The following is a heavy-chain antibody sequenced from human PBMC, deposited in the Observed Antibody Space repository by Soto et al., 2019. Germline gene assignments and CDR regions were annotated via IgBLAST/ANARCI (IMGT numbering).Heavy chain of an antibody. CDR2: INPSGGGT. CDR1: GYTFTSSY. Sequence: VQLVQSGAEVKKPGASVNVSCKASGYTFTSSYIHWVRQAPGQGFEWMGIINPSGGGTTYSQKLQGRVTLTRDTSTRTVYMELNSLRSEDTAVYYCARGPGASGLDVWGQGTTVTVSS. D-gene: IGHD2-8*02. V-gene: IGHV1-46*01. CDR3: ARGPGASGLDV. J-gene: IGHJ6*02.